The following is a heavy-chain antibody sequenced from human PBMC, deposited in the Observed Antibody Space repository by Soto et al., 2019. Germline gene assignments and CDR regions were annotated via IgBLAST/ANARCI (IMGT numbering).Heavy chain of an antibody. V-gene: IGHV1-8*02. CDR3: ARGPPNWGSDY. CDR1: GNTFSIYD. J-gene: IGHJ4*02. CDR2: MSPNSGDT. D-gene: IGHD7-27*01. Sequence: QVQLVQSGAEVKKPGASVKVSCKASGNTFSIYDINWVRQATGQGLEWMGWMSPNSGDTGYAQKFQGRVTMTRNTSISTAYMELSSLRSEDTAVYYCARGPPNWGSDYWGQGTLVTVSS.